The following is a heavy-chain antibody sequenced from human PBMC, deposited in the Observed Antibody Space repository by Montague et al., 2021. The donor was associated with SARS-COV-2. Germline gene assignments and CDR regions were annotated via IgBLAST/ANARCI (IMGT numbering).Heavy chain of an antibody. D-gene: IGHD3-10*01. CDR3: ARDQVLWFGEHVV. CDR1: GFTFSSYS. V-gene: IGHV3-48*02. Sequence: SLRLSLSASGFTFSSYSMNWVRQTPGKGLEWVSYISSSSSTIYYADSVKGRFTISRDNAKNSLYLQMNSLRDEDTAVYYCARDQVLWFGEHVVWGQGTLVTVSS. J-gene: IGHJ4*02. CDR2: ISSSSSTI.